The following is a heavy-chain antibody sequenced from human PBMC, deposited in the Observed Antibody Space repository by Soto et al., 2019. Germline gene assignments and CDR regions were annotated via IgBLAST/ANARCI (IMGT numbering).Heavy chain of an antibody. CDR3: ARESAGSGKNNWFDP. V-gene: IGHV4-59*01. Sequence: QVQLEESGPGLVKPSETLSLTCTVSGGSISTYYWSWVRQPPGKGLEWLGFAHYTGATYCNPSLKRRFPISVDTSKNQFSLKLNSVTAADTAVYYCARESAGSGKNNWFDPWGQGTLVTVAS. CDR2: AHYTGAT. J-gene: IGHJ5*02. D-gene: IGHD3-10*01. CDR1: GGSISTYY.